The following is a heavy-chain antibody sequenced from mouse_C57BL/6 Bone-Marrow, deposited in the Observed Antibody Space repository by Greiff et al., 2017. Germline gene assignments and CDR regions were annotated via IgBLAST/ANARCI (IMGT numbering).Heavy chain of an antibody. D-gene: IGHD1-1*01. CDR3: ARSLITTVVARDY. Sequence: VQLQESGPELVKPGASVKLSCKASGYAFSSSWMHWVKQRPGKGLEWIGRIYPGDGDTNYNGKFKGKATLTADKSSSTAYMQLSSLTSEDSAVYYCARSLITTVVARDYWVQGTSLTVSA. J-gene: IGHJ2*03. CDR1: GYAFSSSW. V-gene: IGHV1-82*01. CDR2: IYPGDGDT.